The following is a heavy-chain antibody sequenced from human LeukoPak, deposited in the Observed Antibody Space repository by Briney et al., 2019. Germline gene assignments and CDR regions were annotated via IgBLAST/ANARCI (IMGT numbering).Heavy chain of an antibody. J-gene: IGHJ4*02. Sequence: ASVKVSCKASGYTFTSYDINWVRQATGQGLEWMGWMNPNSGNTGYAQKFQGRVTMTRNTSISTAYMELSSLRSEDTAAYYCARGRGYSYGYVYWGQGTLVTVSS. D-gene: IGHD5-18*01. CDR1: GYTFTSYD. CDR2: MNPNSGNT. CDR3: ARGRGYSYGYVY. V-gene: IGHV1-8*01.